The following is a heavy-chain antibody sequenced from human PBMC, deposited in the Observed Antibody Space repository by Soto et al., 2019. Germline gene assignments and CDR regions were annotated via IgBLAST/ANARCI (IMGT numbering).Heavy chain of an antibody. J-gene: IGHJ3*02. CDR2: INSAGSST. V-gene: IGHV3-74*01. CDR1: GFTFSTYW. D-gene: IGHD3-10*02. CDR3: ARDDDRAGDALDM. Sequence: PGGSLRLSCAASGFTFSTYWMDWVRQAPGEGLVWVSRINSAGSSTVYADSVKGRFTISRDNAENTLYLQMNNLRAEDTAVYYCARDDDRAGDALDMWGQGTMVTVPS.